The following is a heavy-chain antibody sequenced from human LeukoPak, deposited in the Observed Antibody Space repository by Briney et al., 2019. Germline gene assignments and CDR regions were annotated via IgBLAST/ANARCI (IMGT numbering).Heavy chain of an antibody. J-gene: IGHJ4*02. V-gene: IGHV4-34*01. CDR3: ARGTAPDY. Sequence: SETLSLTCAVYGGSFSGYYWSWIRQPPGKGLEWIGEINHSGSTNYNPSLKSRVTVSVDTSKNQFSLRLSSVTAADTAVYYCARGTAPDYWGQGTLVTVSS. CDR2: INHSGST. D-gene: IGHD6-25*01. CDR1: GGSFSGYY.